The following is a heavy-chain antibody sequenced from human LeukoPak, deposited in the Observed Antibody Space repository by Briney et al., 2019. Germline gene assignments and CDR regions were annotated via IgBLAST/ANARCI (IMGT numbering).Heavy chain of an antibody. V-gene: IGHV4-4*07. CDR1: GGSISNYY. CDR2: IYPRGST. D-gene: IGHD3-10*01. J-gene: IGHJ4*02. Sequence: PSETLSLTCTVSGGSISNYYWSWIRQPAGKGLEWIGRIYPRGSTTYSSSLKSRVTMSADTSKNQFSLKLSSVTAADTAVYYCARGLWFGELLGFDYWGQGTLVTVSS. CDR3: ARGLWFGELLGFDY.